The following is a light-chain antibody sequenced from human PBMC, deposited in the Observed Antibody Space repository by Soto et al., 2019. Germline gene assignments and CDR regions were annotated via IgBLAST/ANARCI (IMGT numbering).Light chain of an antibody. Sequence: DIQMTQSPSTLSVSVGDRVTITCRASQSVSWWLAWYQQRPGKGPKLLIYDASSLQSGVPSRFSGSGSGTEFNLTSSSLQPEDFATYYCQQYNGDSYTFGQGTKLEI. CDR3: QQYNGDSYT. V-gene: IGKV1-5*01. J-gene: IGKJ2*01. CDR1: QSVSWW. CDR2: DAS.